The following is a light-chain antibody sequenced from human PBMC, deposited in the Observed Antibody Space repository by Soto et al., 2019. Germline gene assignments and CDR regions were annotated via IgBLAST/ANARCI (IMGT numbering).Light chain of an antibody. J-gene: IGKJ2*01. Sequence: IVMTQSPATLSVSPGERATLSCRASQSVSSNLVWYQQKPGQAPRVLIYDTSTRATGIPARFSGSGSGTEVTLTISSLQPEDFAVYYCQQYSDWPPYTFGQGTRLEI. CDR1: QSVSSN. V-gene: IGKV3-15*01. CDR2: DTS. CDR3: QQYSDWPPYT.